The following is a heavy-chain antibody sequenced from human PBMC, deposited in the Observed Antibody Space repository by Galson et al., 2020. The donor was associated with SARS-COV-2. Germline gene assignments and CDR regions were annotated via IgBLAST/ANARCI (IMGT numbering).Heavy chain of an antibody. V-gene: IGHV4-59*08. Sequence: ETSETLSLTCTVPGVSFSSSYWSWIRQPPGKGLEWIGNIYYSGSTNYNVSLKSRVTISVDTSKNQFSLKLRSVTAADTAVYYCARRSYYESSGYYYFDYWGQGTLVTVSS. CDR2: IYYSGST. D-gene: IGHD3-22*01. CDR1: GVSFSSSY. CDR3: ARRSYYESSGYYYFDY. J-gene: IGHJ4*02.